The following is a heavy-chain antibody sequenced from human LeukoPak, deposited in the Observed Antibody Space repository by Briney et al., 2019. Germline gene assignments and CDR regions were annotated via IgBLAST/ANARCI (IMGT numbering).Heavy chain of an antibody. V-gene: IGHV4-39*07. D-gene: IGHD2-2*01. Sequence: SETLSLTCSVSGASISSSSYYWGWIRQPPGKGLEWIGSFSYSGSTYYNSSLKSRVTISVDTSNNQFSLRLNSVTAADTAVYYCERIGLGSSEDYWGQGTLVTVSS. CDR1: GASISSSSYY. CDR2: FSYSGST. J-gene: IGHJ4*02. CDR3: ERIGLGSSEDY.